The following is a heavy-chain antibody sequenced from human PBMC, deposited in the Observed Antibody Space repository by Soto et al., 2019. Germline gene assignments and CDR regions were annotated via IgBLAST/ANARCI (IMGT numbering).Heavy chain of an antibody. Sequence: QVQLVESGGGEVQPGTSLRLSCAASGFTFSRSPMHWVRQAPGKGLDWVGLISADGSSQHYADSVRGRFIISRDNFRNTMSLQMARLKPEDTAVYYCARPVVAGTPDYWGQGALGSVSS. J-gene: IGHJ4*02. D-gene: IGHD2-15*01. V-gene: IGHV3-30-3*01. CDR3: ARPVVAGTPDY. CDR2: ISADGSSQ. CDR1: GFTFSRSP.